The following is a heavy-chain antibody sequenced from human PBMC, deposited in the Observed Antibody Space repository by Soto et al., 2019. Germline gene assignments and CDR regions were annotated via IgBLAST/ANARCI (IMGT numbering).Heavy chain of an antibody. D-gene: IGHD4-17*01. V-gene: IGHV3-23*01. CDR2: ITSDGRT. CDR1: GFTFSSYA. Sequence: GGSLRLSCAASGFTFSSYAMSWVRQAPGKGLEWVSIITSDGRTYYADSVKGRFTISRDNSKNTVYLQMNSLGAEDTAVYYCAKDYSTVTTDPLSVVLFDYWGQGALVTVSS. CDR3: AKDYSTVTTDPLSVVLFDY. J-gene: IGHJ4*02.